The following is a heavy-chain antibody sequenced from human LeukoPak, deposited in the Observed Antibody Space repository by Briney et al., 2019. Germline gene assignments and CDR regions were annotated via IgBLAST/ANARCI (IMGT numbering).Heavy chain of an antibody. CDR1: GFAFNTYT. CDR2: ISSSGNYI. Sequence: GGSLRLSCAASGFAFNTYTMNWVRQAPGKGLEWVSSISSSGNYIYYADSVKGRVTISRDNAKNSLYLQMNSLRAEDTAVYYCARDVDSGYGRSSGYFQHWGQGTLVTVSS. V-gene: IGHV3-21*01. D-gene: IGHD6-6*01. J-gene: IGHJ1*01. CDR3: ARDVDSGYGRSSGYFQH.